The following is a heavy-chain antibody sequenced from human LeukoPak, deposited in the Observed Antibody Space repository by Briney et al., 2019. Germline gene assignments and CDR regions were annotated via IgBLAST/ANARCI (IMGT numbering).Heavy chain of an antibody. J-gene: IGHJ4*02. CDR3: ARLDFGVVSSIDY. Sequence: PSETLSLTCAVYGGSFSGYYWSWIRQPPGKGLEWIGEINHSGSTNYNPSLKSRVTISVDTSKNQFSLKLSSVTAADTAVYYCARLDFGVVSSIDYWGQGTLVTVSS. CDR1: GGSFSGYY. D-gene: IGHD3-3*01. V-gene: IGHV4-34*01. CDR2: INHSGST.